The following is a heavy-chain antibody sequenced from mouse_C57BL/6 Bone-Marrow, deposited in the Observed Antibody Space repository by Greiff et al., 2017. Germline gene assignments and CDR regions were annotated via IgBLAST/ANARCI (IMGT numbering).Heavy chain of an antibody. Sequence: EVMLVESGGGLVQPGGSMKLSCVASGFTFSNYWMNWVRQSPEKGLEWVAQIRLKSDNYATHYAESVKGRFTISRDDSKSSVYLQMNNLRAEDTGIYYCTAPTVVADWYFDVWGTGTTVTVAS. J-gene: IGHJ1*03. CDR3: TAPTVVADWYFDV. D-gene: IGHD1-1*01. CDR1: GFTFSNYW. CDR2: IRLKSDNYAT. V-gene: IGHV6-3*01.